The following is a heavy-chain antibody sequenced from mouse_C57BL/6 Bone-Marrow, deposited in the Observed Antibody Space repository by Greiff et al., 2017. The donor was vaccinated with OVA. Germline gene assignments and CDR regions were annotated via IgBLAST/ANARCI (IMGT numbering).Heavy chain of an antibody. CDR2: IDPENGDT. V-gene: IGHV14-4*01. J-gene: IGHJ2*01. Sequence: EVQLQQSGAELVRPGASVKLSCTASGFNITDDYMHWVKQRPEQGLEWIGWIDPENGDTEYASKFQGKATITADTSSNTAYLQLSSLTSEDTAVYYCTRITTVVAFDYWGQGTTLTVSS. CDR1: GFNITDDY. D-gene: IGHD1-1*01. CDR3: TRITTVVAFDY.